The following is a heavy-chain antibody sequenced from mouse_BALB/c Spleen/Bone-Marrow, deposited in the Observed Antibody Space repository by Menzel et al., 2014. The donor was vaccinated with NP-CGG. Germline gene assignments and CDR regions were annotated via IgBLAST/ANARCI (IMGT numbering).Heavy chain of an antibody. J-gene: IGHJ2*01. V-gene: IGHV1-7*01. CDR1: GYTFSTYW. CDR2: INPTTDYT. Sequence: GQLQQSGAELAKPGASVKMSCKASGYTFSTYWMHWVKQRPGQGLEWIGYINPTTDYTEYNQKFKDKATLTADRSSSTAYMQLSSLTSGDSAVYYCARDVDYWGQGATLTVSS. CDR3: ARDVDY.